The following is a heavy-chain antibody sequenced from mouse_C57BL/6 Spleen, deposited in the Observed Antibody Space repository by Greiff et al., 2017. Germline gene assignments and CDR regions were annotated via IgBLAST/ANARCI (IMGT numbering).Heavy chain of an antibody. CDR3: ARSRNYGSGYFDV. CDR1: GYAFSSYW. V-gene: IGHV1-80*01. CDR2: IYPGDGDT. J-gene: IGHJ1*03. Sequence: QVQLKQSGAELVKPGASVKISCKASGYAFSSYWMNWVKQRPGKGLEWIGQIYPGDGDTNYNGKFKGKATLTADKSSSTAYMQLSSLTSEDSAVYFCARSRNYGSGYFDVWGTGTTVTVSS. D-gene: IGHD1-1*01.